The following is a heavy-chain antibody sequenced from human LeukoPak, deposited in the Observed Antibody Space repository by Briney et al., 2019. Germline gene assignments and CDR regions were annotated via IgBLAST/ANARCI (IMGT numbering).Heavy chain of an antibody. J-gene: IGHJ3*02. D-gene: IGHD5-24*01. Sequence: GGSLRLSCAASGFTFSSYAMHWVRQAPGKGLEWVAVISYDGSNNYYADSVKGRFTISRDTSKDTLYLQMNSLRAEDTAVYYCARAERDAFDIWGQGTMVTVSS. CDR3: ARAERDAFDI. CDR1: GFTFSSYA. V-gene: IGHV3-30*04. CDR2: ISYDGSNN.